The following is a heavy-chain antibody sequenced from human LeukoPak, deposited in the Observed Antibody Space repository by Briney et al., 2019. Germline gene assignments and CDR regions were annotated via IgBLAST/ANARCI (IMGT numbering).Heavy chain of an antibody. CDR2: INWNGGDT. Sequence: GGSLRLSCAASRFTFSSYAMTWVRQAPGKGLEWVSTINWNGGDTYYADSVKGRFTISRDNSKNTLYLQVNSLRAEDTAVYYCAKGLALFVYWGQGTLVTVSS. J-gene: IGHJ4*02. CDR1: RFTFSSYA. V-gene: IGHV3-23*01. CDR3: AKGLALFVY.